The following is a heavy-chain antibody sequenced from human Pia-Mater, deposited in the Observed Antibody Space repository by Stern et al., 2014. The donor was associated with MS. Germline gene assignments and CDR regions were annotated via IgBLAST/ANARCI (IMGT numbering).Heavy chain of an antibody. J-gene: IGHJ5*02. Sequence: VQLVESGGGVVQPGGPLRLSCVASGFTLGSCGMHWVRQAPGKGLVGGAGVSNDGSNKYYADSVKGRFTISRDNSQNTLYMQMSSLRPEDTAVYYCAKDRQYLTYFFDHWGQGSLVTVSS. CDR3: AKDRQYLTYFFDH. V-gene: IGHV3-30*18. CDR1: GFTLGSCG. CDR2: VSNDGSNK. D-gene: IGHD2/OR15-2a*01.